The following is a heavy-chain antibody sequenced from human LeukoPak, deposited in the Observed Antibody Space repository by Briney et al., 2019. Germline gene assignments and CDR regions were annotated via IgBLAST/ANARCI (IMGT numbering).Heavy chain of an antibody. D-gene: IGHD6-13*01. CDR2: IYTSGST. Sequence: SETLSLTCTVSGGFISNNYWSWIRQPAGKRLEWIGLIYTSGSTNYSPSLKSRVTMSVDTSRNKFSLKLNSVTAADTAVYYCARGTVAGLDYWGQGTLVTVSS. J-gene: IGHJ4*02. CDR1: GGFISNNY. CDR3: ARGTVAGLDY. V-gene: IGHV4-4*07.